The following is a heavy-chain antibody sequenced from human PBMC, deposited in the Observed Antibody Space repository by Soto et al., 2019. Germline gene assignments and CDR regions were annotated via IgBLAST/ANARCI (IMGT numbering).Heavy chain of an antibody. J-gene: IGHJ6*02. V-gene: IGHV1-3*01. CDR3: ARQLGNRYYGSGSYWYYYYYGMDV. CDR2: INAGNGNT. Sequence: ASVKVSCKASGYTFTSYAMHWVRQAPGQRLEWMGWINAGNGNTKYSQKFQGRVTITRDTSASTAYMELSSLRSEDTAVYYCARQLGNRYYGSGSYWYYYYYGMDVWGQGTTVTVSS. D-gene: IGHD3-10*01. CDR1: GYTFTSYA.